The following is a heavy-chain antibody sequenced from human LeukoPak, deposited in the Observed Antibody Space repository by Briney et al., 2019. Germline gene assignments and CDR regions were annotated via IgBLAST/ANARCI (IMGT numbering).Heavy chain of an antibody. CDR1: SVSISNSY. J-gene: IGHJ5*02. CDR2: IYSSGST. CDR3: ARDRYDSVYNWFDP. Sequence: SETLSLTCTVSSVSISNSYWSWIRQPAGQGLEWIGRIYSSGSTNYNPSLKSRVTMSVDTSKNQFSLKLTSVTAADTAVYYCARDRYDSVYNWFDPWGQGTLVTVSS. D-gene: IGHD3-22*01. V-gene: IGHV4-4*07.